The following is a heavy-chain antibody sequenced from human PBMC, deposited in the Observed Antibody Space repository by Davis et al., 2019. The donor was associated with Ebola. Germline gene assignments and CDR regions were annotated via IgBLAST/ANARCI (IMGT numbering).Heavy chain of an antibody. CDR3: ASSPIRKSRDGYLYYFDY. Sequence: ESLKISCAASGFTFSNYAMSWVRQAPGGGLEWVSGISASGADIKYADSVRGRFSISRDDSKNTMYLQMNSLRAEDTALYYCASSPIRKSRDGYLYYFDYWGQGTLVTVSS. D-gene: IGHD5-24*01. CDR2: ISASGADI. J-gene: IGHJ4*02. CDR1: GFTFSNYA. V-gene: IGHV3-23*01.